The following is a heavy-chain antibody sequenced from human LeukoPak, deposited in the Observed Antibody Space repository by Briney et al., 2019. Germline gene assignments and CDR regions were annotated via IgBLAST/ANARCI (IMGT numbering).Heavy chain of an antibody. CDR3: ARERSSAINTNWFDP. J-gene: IGHJ5*02. Sequence: VASVKVSCKASGYTFTGFYMHWVRQAPGQGLEWMGWINPDSDATDYAQKFQGRVTMTRDTSITTAYMELSRLTSDDTAVYYCARERSSAINTNWFDPWGQGTLVAVSS. D-gene: IGHD2-21*01. V-gene: IGHV1-2*02. CDR2: INPDSDAT. CDR1: GYTFTGFY.